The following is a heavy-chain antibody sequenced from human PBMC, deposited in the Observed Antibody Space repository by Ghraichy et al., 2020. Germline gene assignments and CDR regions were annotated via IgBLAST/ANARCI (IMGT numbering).Heavy chain of an antibody. Sequence: GGSLRLSCAASGFTFSGYGMHWVRQAPGKGLEWVAFVRYDGGDKYYADSVKGRFTISRDNSKKTMYLQMNSLRAEDTAVYYCAKETGGTFAYYYYGMDVWGQGTTVTVS. V-gene: IGHV3-30*02. CDR2: VRYDGGDK. CDR3: AKETGGTFAYYYYGMDV. CDR1: GFTFSGYG. D-gene: IGHD6-13*01. J-gene: IGHJ6*02.